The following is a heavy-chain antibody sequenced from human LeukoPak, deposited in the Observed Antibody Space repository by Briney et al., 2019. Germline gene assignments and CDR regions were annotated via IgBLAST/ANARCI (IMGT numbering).Heavy chain of an antibody. CDR2: IKGGGGDP. J-gene: IGHJ4*02. D-gene: IGHD2-21*02. CDR1: GFTFSTYA. Sequence: GGSLRLSCAASGFTFSTYAMGWVRQAPGEGLEWISSIKGGGGDPFYADSVRGRFTISRDKSKNTLYLQLNSLRAEDTAVYFCAQGGHDFNPFYYWGQGTLVTVSS. CDR3: AQGGHDFNPFYY. V-gene: IGHV3-23*01.